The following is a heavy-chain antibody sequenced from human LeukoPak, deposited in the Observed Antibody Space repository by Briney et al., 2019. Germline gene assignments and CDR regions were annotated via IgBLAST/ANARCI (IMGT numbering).Heavy chain of an antibody. D-gene: IGHD6-19*01. CDR1: GGSFSGYY. V-gene: IGHV4-34*01. J-gene: IGHJ4*02. Sequence: SETLSLTCAVYGGSFSGYYWSWIRQPPGKGLEWIGEINHSGSTYYNPSLKSRVTISVDTSKNQFSLKLSSVTAADTAVYYCARCGYSSGWYTWGPYFDYWGQGTLVTVSS. CDR3: ARCGYSSGWYTWGPYFDY. CDR2: INHSGST.